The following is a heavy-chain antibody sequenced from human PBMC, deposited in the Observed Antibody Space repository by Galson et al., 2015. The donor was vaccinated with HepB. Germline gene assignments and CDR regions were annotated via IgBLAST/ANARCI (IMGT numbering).Heavy chain of an antibody. Sequence: LRLSCAASGFSFFSYGIHWVRQAPGKGLEWVAVISYDESNRYYTNSVEGRFTISRDLSKKTVYLQMNSLRADDTAVYYCARERQYVWGSYRYLDYWGPGTLVTVSS. V-gene: IGHV3-30*03. D-gene: IGHD3-16*02. J-gene: IGHJ4*02. CDR3: ARERQYVWGSYRYLDY. CDR1: GFSFFSYG. CDR2: ISYDESNR.